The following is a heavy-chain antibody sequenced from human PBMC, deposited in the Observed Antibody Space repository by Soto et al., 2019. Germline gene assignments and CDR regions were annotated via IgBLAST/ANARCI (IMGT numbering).Heavy chain of an antibody. J-gene: IGHJ4*02. CDR3: ARSARQTFMVGATAYYFDY. CDR2: TYYRSKWYN. CDR1: GDSVSSNSGA. D-gene: IGHD1-26*01. Sequence: QVQLQRSGPGLVKSSQTLSLTCVISGDSVSSNSGAWNWIRQSPAGGLQWLGRTYYRSKWYNEYAVSVKSRIIINPDTAKNQFSLQLNSVTPEDTAVYYCARSARQTFMVGATAYYFDYWGQGTLVTVSS. V-gene: IGHV6-1*01.